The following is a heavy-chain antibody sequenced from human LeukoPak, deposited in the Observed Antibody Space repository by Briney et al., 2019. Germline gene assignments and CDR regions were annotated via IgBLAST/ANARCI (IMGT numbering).Heavy chain of an antibody. CDR3: AKDYQGGKTLATIPLFDY. D-gene: IGHD1-1*01. V-gene: IGHV3-23*01. CDR2: ISGTGSGGNT. CDR1: GFTFSSYG. J-gene: IGHJ4*02. Sequence: PGGSLRLSCAASGFTFSSYGLNWVRQAPGKGLEWVSVISGTGSGGNTYYADSVKGRFTISRDNSKNTVNLQMNSLRGEDTALYYCAKDYQGGKTLATIPLFDYWGQGTLVTVSS.